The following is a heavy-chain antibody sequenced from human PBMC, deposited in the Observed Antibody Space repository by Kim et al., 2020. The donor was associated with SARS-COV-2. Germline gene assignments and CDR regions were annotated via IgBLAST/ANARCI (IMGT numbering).Heavy chain of an antibody. CDR3: ASMGSGGD. D-gene: IGHD6-19*01. CDR2: GNT. J-gene: IGHJ4*02. Sequence: GNTKNSQKFQGRVTITRDTSANTAYMELSSLRSEDTAVYYCASMGSGGDWGQGTLVTVSS. V-gene: IGHV1-3*01.